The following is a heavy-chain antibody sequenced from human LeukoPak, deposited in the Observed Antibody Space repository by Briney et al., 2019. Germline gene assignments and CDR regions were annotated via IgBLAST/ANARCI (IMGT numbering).Heavy chain of an antibody. CDR1: GGSISAYY. V-gene: IGHV4-59*01. CDR2: IYYSGGT. J-gene: IGHJ4*02. D-gene: IGHD2-2*01. Sequence: SETLSLTCTVSGGSISAYYWSWIRQPPGKGLQSIGYIYYSGGTNYNPSLKSRVTISVDTSKNQFSLKLNSVTAADTAVYYCASMVPAGYFDYWGQGTLVTVSS. CDR3: ASMVPAGYFDY.